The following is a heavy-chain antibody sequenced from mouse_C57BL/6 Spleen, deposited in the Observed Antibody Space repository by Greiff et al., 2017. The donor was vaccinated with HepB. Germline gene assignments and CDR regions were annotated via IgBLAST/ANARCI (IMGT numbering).Heavy chain of an antibody. J-gene: IGHJ4*01. CDR2: IDPENGDT. CDR3: TTSDGSSYYYAMDY. Sequence: VQLQQSGAELVRPGASVKLSCTASGFNIKDDYMHWVKQRPEQGLEWIGWIDPENGDTEYASKFQGKATITADTSSNTAYLQLRSLTSEDTAVYYCTTSDGSSYYYAMDYWGQGTSVTVSS. CDR1: GFNIKDDY. V-gene: IGHV14-4*01. D-gene: IGHD1-1*01.